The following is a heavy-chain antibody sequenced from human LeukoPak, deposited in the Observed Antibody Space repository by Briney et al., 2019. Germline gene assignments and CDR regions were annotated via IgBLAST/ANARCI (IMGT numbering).Heavy chain of an antibody. Sequence: SETLSLTCAVYGGSFSRYYWSWIRRSPGKGLEWIAEINHRGDTNYNPSVKSRVTISVDTSKNQFFLKVTSLTAADTAVYFCARGPTISETGYFDYWGQGTLVTVSS. CDR1: GGSFSRYY. CDR3: ARGPTISETGYFDY. CDR2: INHRGDT. D-gene: IGHD1-1*01. J-gene: IGHJ4*03. V-gene: IGHV4-34*01.